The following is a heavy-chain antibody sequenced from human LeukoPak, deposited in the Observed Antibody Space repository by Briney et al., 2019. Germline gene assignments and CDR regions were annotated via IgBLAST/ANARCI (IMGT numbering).Heavy chain of an antibody. CDR3: ARDLRSYGSGSYYRIYYYYYGMDV. D-gene: IGHD3-10*01. Sequence: ASVKVSCKASGYTFTSYYMHWVRQAPGQGLEWMGIINPSGGSTSYAQKFQGRVTMTRDTSTSTVYMELSSLRSEDTAVYYCARDLRSYGSGSYYRIYYYYYGMDVWGQGTTVTVSS. CDR1: GYTFTSYY. J-gene: IGHJ6*02. CDR2: INPSGGST. V-gene: IGHV1-46*01.